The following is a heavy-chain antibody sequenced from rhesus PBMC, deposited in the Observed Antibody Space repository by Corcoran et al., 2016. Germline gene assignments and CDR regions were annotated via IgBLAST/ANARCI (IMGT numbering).Heavy chain of an antibody. D-gene: IGHD6-25*01. CDR2: IYGGSGST. Sequence: QVQLQESGPGLVKPSETLSLTCAVSGYSISSGYGWGWIPQPPGNGLELIEQIYGGSGSTYYNPSLKSRVTVSKDTSKNQFSLKLSSVTAADTAVYYCASLASSGVSFEFWGQGALVTVSS. CDR1: GYSISSGYG. J-gene: IGHJ1*01. V-gene: IGHV4-127*01. CDR3: ASLASSGVSFEF.